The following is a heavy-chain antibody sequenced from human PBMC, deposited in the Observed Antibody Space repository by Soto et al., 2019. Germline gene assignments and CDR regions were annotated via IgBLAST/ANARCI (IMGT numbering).Heavy chain of an antibody. CDR1: GFTFSSYW. CDR2: IKQDGSEK. CDR3: ARDIVVVAAPNWFDP. D-gene: IGHD2-15*01. Sequence: EVQLVESGGGLVQPGGSLRLSCAASGFTFSSYWMSWVRQAPGKGLEWVANIKQDGSEKYYVDSVKGRFTISRDNAKNSLYLQMNSLRAEDTAVYYCARDIVVVAAPNWFDPWGQGTLVTVSS. V-gene: IGHV3-7*01. J-gene: IGHJ5*02.